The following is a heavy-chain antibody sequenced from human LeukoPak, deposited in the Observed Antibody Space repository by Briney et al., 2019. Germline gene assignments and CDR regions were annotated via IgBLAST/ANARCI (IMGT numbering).Heavy chain of an antibody. CDR2: IKPDGSEK. J-gene: IGHJ4*02. CDR3: ARARMYSVSGSTFTYYDY. CDR1: GFTFSSYW. Sequence: PGGSLRLSCAASGFTFSSYWMSWVRQSLGKGLELVANIKPDGSEKYYVDSVKGRFTISRDNARNALFLEMNSLRAEDTAVYYCARARMYSVSGSTFTYYDYWGQGTLVIVSS. V-gene: IGHV3-7*01. D-gene: IGHD3-10*01.